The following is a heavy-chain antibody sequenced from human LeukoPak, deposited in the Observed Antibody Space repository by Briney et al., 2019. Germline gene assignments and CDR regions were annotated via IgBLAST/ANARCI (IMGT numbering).Heavy chain of an antibody. CDR3: AKDSGGSVLED. Sequence: PGGSLRLACAASGFIFSGSVMHWVRQAPGKGLEWVAIISYDGTNENYGDSVKGRFTISRDNSMSTLYLHMNSLRHDDTAVYYCAKDSGGSVLEDWGHGSLVIVSS. D-gene: IGHD2-15*01. CDR2: ISYDGTNE. V-gene: IGHV3-30*18. CDR1: GFIFSGSV. J-gene: IGHJ4*01.